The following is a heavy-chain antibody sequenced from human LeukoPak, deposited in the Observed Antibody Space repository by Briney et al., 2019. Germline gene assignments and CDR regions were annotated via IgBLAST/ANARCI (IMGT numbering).Heavy chain of an antibody. CDR3: ATVLAVAGNFDY. Sequence: GASVKVSCKVSGYTLTELSMHWVRQAPGKGLEWMGGFDPEDGETIYAQKFQGRVTMTEDTSTDTAYMELSSLRSEDTAVYYCATVLAVAGNFDYWGQGTLVTVSS. CDR1: GYTLTELS. D-gene: IGHD6-19*01. CDR2: FDPEDGET. V-gene: IGHV1-24*01. J-gene: IGHJ4*02.